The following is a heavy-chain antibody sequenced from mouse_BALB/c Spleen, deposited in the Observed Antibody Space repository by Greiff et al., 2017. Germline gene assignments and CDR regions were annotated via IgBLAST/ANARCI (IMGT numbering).Heavy chain of an antibody. D-gene: IGHD2-14*01. J-gene: IGHJ4*01. V-gene: IGHV1-14*01. CDR2: INPYNDGT. CDR1: GYTFTSYV. CDR3: ARGYYRYERSLYYYAMDY. Sequence: EVQLQQSGPELVKPGASVKMSCKASGYTFTSYVMHWVKQKPGQGLEWIGYINPYNDGTKYNEKFKGKATLTSDKSSSTAYMELSSLTSEDSAVYYCARGYYRYERSLYYYAMDYWGQGTSVTVSS.